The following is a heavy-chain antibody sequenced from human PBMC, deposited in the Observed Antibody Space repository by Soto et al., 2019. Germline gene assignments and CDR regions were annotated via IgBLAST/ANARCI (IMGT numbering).Heavy chain of an antibody. V-gene: IGHV3-21*01. Sequence: GGSLRLSCAASGFTFSSYSMNWVRQVPGKGLEWVSSISSSSSYIYYADSVKGRFTISRDNAKNSLYLQMNSLRAEDTAVYYCARDKVDDYGDPRNSNYYYGMDVWGQGTTVTVSS. CDR2: ISSSSSYI. CDR3: ARDKVDDYGDPRNSNYYYGMDV. D-gene: IGHD4-17*01. CDR1: GFTFSSYS. J-gene: IGHJ6*02.